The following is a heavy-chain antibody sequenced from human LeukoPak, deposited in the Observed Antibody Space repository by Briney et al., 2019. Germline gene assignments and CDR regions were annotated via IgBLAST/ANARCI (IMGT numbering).Heavy chain of an antibody. V-gene: IGHV3-66*03. J-gene: IGHJ5*02. CDR1: GFRVSDYY. D-gene: IGHD3/OR15-3a*01. CDR2: IRDSGEA. Sequence: PGGSLRLSCAVSGFRVSDYYMSWVRQAPGPGLEWVGLIRDSGEAFYADFARGRFAISRDESENTLYLQMNSLRVEDTAVYFCARDRAANQDWVEFDPWGQGTPVIVSS. CDR3: ARDRAANQDWVEFDP.